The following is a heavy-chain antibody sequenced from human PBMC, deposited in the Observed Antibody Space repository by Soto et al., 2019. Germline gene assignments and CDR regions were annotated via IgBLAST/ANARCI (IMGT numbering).Heavy chain of an antibody. Sequence: SETLSLTCAVYGGSFSGYYWSWIRQPPGKGLEWIGEINHSGSTNYNPSLKSRVTISVDTSKNQFSLKLSSVTAADTAVYYCARVVSGRQLEPFDYWGQGTLVTVSS. CDR2: INHSGST. J-gene: IGHJ4*02. CDR1: GGSFSGYY. V-gene: IGHV4-34*01. D-gene: IGHD6-6*01. CDR3: ARVVSGRQLEPFDY.